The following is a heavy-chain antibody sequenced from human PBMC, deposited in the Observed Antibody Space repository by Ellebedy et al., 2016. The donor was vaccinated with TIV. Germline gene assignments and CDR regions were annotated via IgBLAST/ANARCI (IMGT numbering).Heavy chain of an antibody. CDR2: ISAYTGNT. CDR3: ARGGPYYDSGGYIYYFDY. V-gene: IGHV1-18*01. J-gene: IGHJ4*02. CDR1: GYTFTSYG. D-gene: IGHD3-22*01. Sequence: ASVKVSXXASGYTFTSYGVSWVRQAPGQGLEWMGWISAYTGNTNYAQNLQGRVTMTTDTSTITAYMELKSLRFDDTAVYYCARGGPYYDSGGYIYYFDYWGQGSLVTVSS.